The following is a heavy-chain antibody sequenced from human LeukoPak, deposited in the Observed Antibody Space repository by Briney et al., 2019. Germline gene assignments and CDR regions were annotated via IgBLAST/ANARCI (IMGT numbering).Heavy chain of an antibody. V-gene: IGHV3-7*01. CDR1: GFTFSSYW. CDR2: IKQDGSEK. J-gene: IGHJ6*02. Sequence: GKSLRLSCAASGFTFSSYWMTWVRQAPGKGLEWVANIKQDGSEKYYVDSVKGRFTISRDNAKNSLYLQMNSLRAEDTAVYYCGSLYGMDVRGQGTTVTVSS. CDR3: GSLYGMDV.